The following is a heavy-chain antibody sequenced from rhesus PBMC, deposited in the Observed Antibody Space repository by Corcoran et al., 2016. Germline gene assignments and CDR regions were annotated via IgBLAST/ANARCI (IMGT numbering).Heavy chain of an antibody. CDR1: GASISSYW. Sequence: QVQLQESGPGLVKPSETLSLTCAVSGASISSYWWSWIRPPPGKGLEWIGEINCNSDNSYYNPALKSRVTISKDASKNQFSLKLSSVTAADTAVYYCARSGYGSGGVYWGQGVLVTVSS. J-gene: IGHJ4*01. CDR3: ARSGYGSGGVY. CDR2: INCNSDNS. V-gene: IGHV4-80*01. D-gene: IGHD4-4*01.